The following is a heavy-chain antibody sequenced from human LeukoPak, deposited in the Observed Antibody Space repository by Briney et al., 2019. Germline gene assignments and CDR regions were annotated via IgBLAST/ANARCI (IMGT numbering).Heavy chain of an antibody. J-gene: IGHJ6*04. CDR1: GFTFSSYA. Sequence: GRSLRLSCAASGFTFSSYAMHWVRQAPGKGLEWVAVISYDGSNKYYADSVKGRFTISRDNSKNTLYLQMNSLRAEDTAVYYCARRHYYGSGSYQDYYYYYGMDVWGKGTTVTVSS. V-gene: IGHV3-30*04. D-gene: IGHD3-10*01. CDR3: ARRHYYGSGSYQDYYYYYGMDV. CDR2: ISYDGSNK.